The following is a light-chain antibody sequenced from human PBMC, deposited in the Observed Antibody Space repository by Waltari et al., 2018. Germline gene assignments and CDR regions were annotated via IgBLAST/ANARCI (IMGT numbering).Light chain of an antibody. CDR1: ALAKLY. CDR2: KDR. Sequence: SSELTQPPSVSVSPGQTARITCPGDALAKLYAFWYQKKTGQAPVMVIYKDRERPSGIPERFSGSSSGTIATLTISGVQAEDEADYYCQSGDSTSTYPVFGGGTKLTVL. J-gene: IGLJ2*01. V-gene: IGLV3-25*03. CDR3: QSGDSTSTYPV.